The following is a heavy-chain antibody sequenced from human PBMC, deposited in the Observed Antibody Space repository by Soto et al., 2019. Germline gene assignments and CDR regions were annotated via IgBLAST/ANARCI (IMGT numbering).Heavy chain of an antibody. CDR2: LTSGGSHK. CDR3: ARGGSFDV. D-gene: IGHD1-26*01. J-gene: IGHJ3*01. V-gene: IGHV3-30*03. Sequence: QEQVVESGGGVVQPGRSLRLSCTASGFTFNNYGLRWVRQAPGKGLEWVALLTSGGSHKFYSESVKGRFTISRDDSKNTLFLQMDSLRTEDMAVYYCARGGSFDVWGRGTMVTVSS. CDR1: GFTFNNYG.